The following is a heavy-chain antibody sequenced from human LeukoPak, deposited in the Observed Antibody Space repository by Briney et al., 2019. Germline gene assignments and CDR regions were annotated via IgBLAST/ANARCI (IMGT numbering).Heavy chain of an antibody. J-gene: IGHJ5*02. CDR3: ASSPDYYDSLNNWFDP. V-gene: IGHV4-59*01. D-gene: IGHD3-22*01. CDR1: GGSISSYY. CDR2: IYYSGST. Sequence: SETLSLTCTVSGGSISSYYWSWIRQPPGKGLEWIGYIYYSGSTNYNPSLKSRVTISVDTSKNQFSLKLSSVTAADTAVYYCASSPDYYDSLNNWFDPWGQGTLVTVPS.